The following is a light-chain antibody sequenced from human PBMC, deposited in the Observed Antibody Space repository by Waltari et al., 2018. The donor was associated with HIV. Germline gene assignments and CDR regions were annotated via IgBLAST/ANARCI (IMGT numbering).Light chain of an antibody. CDR3: QTWDSRTVV. CDR1: KLGATY. Sequence: SYELTQPPSLSVSPGQTASIACPGYKLGATYASWYQQKPGQSPVLVIYQDIKRPSGIPERFSGSNSGNTATLTISGTQAMDEADYYCQTWDSRTVVFGGGTKLTVL. J-gene: IGLJ2*01. V-gene: IGLV3-1*01. CDR2: QDI.